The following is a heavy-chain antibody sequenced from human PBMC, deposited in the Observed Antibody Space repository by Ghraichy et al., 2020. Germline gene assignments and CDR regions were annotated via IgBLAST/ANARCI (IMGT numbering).Heavy chain of an antibody. J-gene: IGHJ3*02. D-gene: IGHD1-1*01. Sequence: GGSLRLSCAASGFTFDDYAMHWVRQAPGKGLEWVSGISWNSGSIGYADSVKGRFTISRDNAKNSLYLQMNSLRAEDTALYYCAKDRAPRGHGLERLEVGAFDIWGQGTMVTVSS. CDR2: ISWNSGSI. CDR1: GFTFDDYA. V-gene: IGHV3-9*01. CDR3: AKDRAPRGHGLERLEVGAFDI.